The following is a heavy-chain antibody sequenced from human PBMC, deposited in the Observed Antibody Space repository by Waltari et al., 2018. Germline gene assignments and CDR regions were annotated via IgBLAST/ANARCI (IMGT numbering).Heavy chain of an antibody. J-gene: IGHJ3*02. Sequence: QVQLQQSGPGLVKPSQTLSLTCAISGDSVSSNTAAWNWIRQSTSRGLEWLGRTYYRSKWLNDYVVSVKSRITIDPDTSKNQFSLQLNSVTPEDTAFYYCAREVAGTYAFDIWGQGTMVTVSS. CDR2: TYYRSKWLN. D-gene: IGHD6-19*01. CDR3: AREVAGTYAFDI. CDR1: GDSVSSNTAA. V-gene: IGHV6-1*01.